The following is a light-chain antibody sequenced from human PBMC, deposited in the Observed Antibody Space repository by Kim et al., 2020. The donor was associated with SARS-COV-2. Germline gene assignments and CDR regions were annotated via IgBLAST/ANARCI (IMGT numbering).Light chain of an antibody. CDR3: QQYDNWPRT. J-gene: IGKJ1*01. Sequence: EIVMTQSPATLSVSPGERATLSCRASQSVSSNLAWYQQKPGQAPRLLIYAASARATGIPATFSGSGSGTEFTLTISSLQSEDFAVYYCQQYDNWPRTFGQGTKVDSK. CDR2: AAS. V-gene: IGKV3-15*01. CDR1: QSVSSN.